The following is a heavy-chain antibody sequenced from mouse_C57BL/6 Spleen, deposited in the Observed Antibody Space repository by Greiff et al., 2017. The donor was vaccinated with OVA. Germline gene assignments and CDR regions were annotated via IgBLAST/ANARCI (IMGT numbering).Heavy chain of an antibody. D-gene: IGHD1-1*01. Sequence: VKLMESGAELARPGASVKLSCKASGYTFTSYGISWVKQRTGQGLEWIGEIYPRSGNTYYNEKFKGKATLTADKSSSTAYMELRSLTSEDSAVYFCARSGYYGDYYAMDYWGQGTSVTVSS. J-gene: IGHJ4*01. CDR1: GYTFTSYG. CDR3: ARSGYYGDYYAMDY. CDR2: IYPRSGNT. V-gene: IGHV1-81*01.